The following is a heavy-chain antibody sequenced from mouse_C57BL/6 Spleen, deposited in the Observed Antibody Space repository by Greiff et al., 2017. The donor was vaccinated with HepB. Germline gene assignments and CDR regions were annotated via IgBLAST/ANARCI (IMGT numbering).Heavy chain of an antibody. CDR2: ISDGGSYT. CDR3: ARGDEGFAY. V-gene: IGHV5-4*01. D-gene: IGHD3-3*01. Sequence: EVQLVESGGGLVKPGGSLKLSCAASGFTFSSYAMSWVRQTPEKRLEWVATISDGGSYTYYPDNVKGRFTISRDNAKNNLYLQMSHLKSEDTAMYYCARGDEGFAYWGQGTLVTVSA. CDR1: GFTFSSYA. J-gene: IGHJ3*01.